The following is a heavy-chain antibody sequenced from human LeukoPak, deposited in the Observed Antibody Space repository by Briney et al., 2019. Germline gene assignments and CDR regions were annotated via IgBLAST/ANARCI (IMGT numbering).Heavy chain of an antibody. Sequence: SVKVSCKASGSTFISYAISWVRQAPGQGLEWMGRIIPILGIANYAQKFQGRVTITANKSTSTAYMELSSLRSEDTAVYYCARVSRWELTRLDYWGQGTLVTVSS. J-gene: IGHJ4*02. V-gene: IGHV1-69*04. CDR1: GSTFISYA. CDR2: IIPILGIA. CDR3: ARVSRWELTRLDY. D-gene: IGHD1-26*01.